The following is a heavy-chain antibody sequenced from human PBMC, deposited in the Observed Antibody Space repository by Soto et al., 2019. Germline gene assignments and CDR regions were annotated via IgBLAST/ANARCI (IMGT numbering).Heavy chain of an antibody. CDR1: GGTFSSYT. J-gene: IGHJ3*02. V-gene: IGHV1-69*02. CDR3: ALSVVPTLQGAFDI. CDR2: IIPILGIA. Sequence: QVQLVQSGAEVKKPGSSVKVSCKASGGTFSSYTISWVRQAPGQGLEWMGRIIPILGIANYAQKFQGRVTXXAXKXKSTAYMELSSLRSEDTAVYYCALSVVPTLQGAFDIWGQGTMVTVSS. D-gene: IGHD2-21*01.